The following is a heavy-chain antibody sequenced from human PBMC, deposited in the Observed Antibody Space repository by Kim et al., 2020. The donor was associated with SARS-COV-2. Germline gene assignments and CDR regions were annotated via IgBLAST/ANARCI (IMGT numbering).Heavy chain of an antibody. CDR2: ISGSGGDT. CDR3: AKLVGGSCYSVVAN. V-gene: IGHV3-23*01. CDR1: GFTFSSYG. Sequence: GGSLRLSCIYSGFTFSSYGMSWVRQAPGKGLEWVAAISGSGGDTFYVNSVRGRFTVSRDDSKNTLYLQMNSLRADDTAIYFCAKLVGGSCYSVVANWGQGTLVTVSS. D-gene: IGHD2-15*01. J-gene: IGHJ4*02.